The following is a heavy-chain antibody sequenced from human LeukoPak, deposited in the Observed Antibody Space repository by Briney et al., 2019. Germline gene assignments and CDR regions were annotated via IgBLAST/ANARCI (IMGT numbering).Heavy chain of an antibody. CDR1: GFTFSSFS. Sequence: PGGSLRLSCAASGFTFSSFSMNWVRQAPGKGLEWVANIKQDGSEKYYVDSVKGRFTISRDNAKNSLYLQMNSLRAEDTAVYYCAREKYRAVAFDIWGQGTMVTVSS. V-gene: IGHV3-7*01. D-gene: IGHD5-18*01. CDR3: AREKYRAVAFDI. J-gene: IGHJ3*02. CDR2: IKQDGSEK.